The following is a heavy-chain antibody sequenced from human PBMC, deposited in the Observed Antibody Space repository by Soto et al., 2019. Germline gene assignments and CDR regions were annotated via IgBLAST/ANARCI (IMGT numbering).Heavy chain of an antibody. Sequence: QMQVVQSGPEVKKPGTSVKVSCKTSGFTFSNSAVQWVRQARGQRLEWIAWIVVGSGTTNYAQNFQGRVTITRDMSTSTAYMELISLRSEDTAVYYCAAELYSGGSCGSFDLWGQGTMVTVSS. D-gene: IGHD2-15*01. V-gene: IGHV1-58*01. CDR1: GFTFSNSA. CDR2: IVVGSGTT. J-gene: IGHJ3*01. CDR3: AAELYSGGSCGSFDL.